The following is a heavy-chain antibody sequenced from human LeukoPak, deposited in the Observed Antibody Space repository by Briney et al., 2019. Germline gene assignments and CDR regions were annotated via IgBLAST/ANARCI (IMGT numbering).Heavy chain of an antibody. CDR2: ITFSSSII. CDR1: GFTFSSYS. Sequence: GGSLRLSCAASGFTFSSYSMNWVRQAPGKGLEWVSYITFSSSIIYYADSVKGRFTISRDNAKNSLYLQMNSLRAEDTAVYYCARDGVAVVDAFDIWGQGTMVTVSS. V-gene: IGHV3-48*01. J-gene: IGHJ3*02. CDR3: ARDGVAVVDAFDI. D-gene: IGHD6-19*01.